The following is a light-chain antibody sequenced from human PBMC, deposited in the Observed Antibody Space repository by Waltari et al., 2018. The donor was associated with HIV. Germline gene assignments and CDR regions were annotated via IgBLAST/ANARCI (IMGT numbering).Light chain of an antibody. CDR1: TSDVGGYNY. CDR3: SSYTSSSTLARV. CDR2: DVS. J-gene: IGLJ3*02. Sequence: QSALTQPASVSGSPGQSITISCPGTTSDVGGYNYVSWYQQHPGKAPKLMIYDVSNRPSGVSNRFSGSKSGNTASLTISGLQAEDEADYYCSSYTSSSTLARVFGGGTKLTVL. V-gene: IGLV2-14*03.